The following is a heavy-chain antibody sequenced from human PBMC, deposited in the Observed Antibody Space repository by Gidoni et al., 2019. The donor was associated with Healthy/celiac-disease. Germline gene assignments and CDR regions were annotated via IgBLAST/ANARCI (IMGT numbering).Heavy chain of an antibody. D-gene: IGHD3-10*01. Sequence: EVQLLESGGGLVQPGGSLRLSCAASGFTFSIYAMSWVRQAPGKGLEWVSAISGSGGSTYYADSVKGRFTISRDNSKNTLYLQMNSLRAEDTAVYYCAKVKGSGSYYKVPPDYWGQGTLVTVSS. CDR3: AKVKGSGSYYKVPPDY. CDR2: ISGSGGST. J-gene: IGHJ4*02. CDR1: GFTFSIYA. V-gene: IGHV3-23*01.